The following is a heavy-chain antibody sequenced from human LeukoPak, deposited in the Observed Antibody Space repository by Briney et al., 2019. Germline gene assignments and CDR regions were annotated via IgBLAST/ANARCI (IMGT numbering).Heavy chain of an antibody. Sequence: GGSLRLSCAASGFTFSSYSMNWVRQAPGKGLEWVSAISGSGGSTYYADSVKGRFTISRDNSKNTLYLQMNSLRAEDTAVYYCAKGPEDYYDSSGYKYYFDYWGQGTLVTVSS. D-gene: IGHD3-22*01. CDR3: AKGPEDYYDSSGYKYYFDY. CDR2: ISGSGGST. CDR1: GFTFSSYS. J-gene: IGHJ4*02. V-gene: IGHV3-23*01.